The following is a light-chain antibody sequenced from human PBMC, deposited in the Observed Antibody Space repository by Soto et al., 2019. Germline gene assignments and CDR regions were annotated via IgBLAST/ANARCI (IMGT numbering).Light chain of an antibody. CDR3: AAWDDSLSGFYV. V-gene: IGLV1-47*01. Sequence: QSVLTQPRSASGTPGQRVTISCSGSSSNIGSNYVYWYQQLPGTAPKLLIYRNNQRPSGVPDRFSGSKSGTSASLAISGLRSEDEADYYCAAWDDSLSGFYVFGTGTKVTVL. J-gene: IGLJ1*01. CDR1: SSNIGSNY. CDR2: RNN.